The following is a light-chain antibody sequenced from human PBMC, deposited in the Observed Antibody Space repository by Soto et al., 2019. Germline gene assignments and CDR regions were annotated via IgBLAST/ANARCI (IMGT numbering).Light chain of an antibody. CDR1: QSVRSY. CDR3: HQRSNWPRT. J-gene: IGKJ4*01. Sequence: EIVLTQSPGTLSLSPGERATLSCRASQSVRSYLVWYQQKPGQAPRLLIYDASTRATGIPARFSGSGSGTDFTLTISSLEPEDFAVYYCHQRSNWPRTLGGGTKVDIK. CDR2: DAS. V-gene: IGKV3-11*01.